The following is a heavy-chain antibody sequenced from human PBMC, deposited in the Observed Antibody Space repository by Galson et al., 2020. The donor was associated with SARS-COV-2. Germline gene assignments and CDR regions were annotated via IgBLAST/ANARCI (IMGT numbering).Heavy chain of an antibody. J-gene: IGHJ2*01. CDR3: ARQGFTMIFRLIVPGWYFDL. V-gene: IGHV4-38-2*01. Sequence: SETLSLTCAVSGVSISTTNYWSWIRQAPGKRLEWIGSVYPSGSTHYNPSLKSRVTISLDTSKNQFSLRLTSVTAADTALYYCARQGFTMIFRLIVPGWYFDLWGRGTLVTVSS. CDR1: GVSISTTNY. CDR2: VYPSGST. D-gene: IGHD2-15*01.